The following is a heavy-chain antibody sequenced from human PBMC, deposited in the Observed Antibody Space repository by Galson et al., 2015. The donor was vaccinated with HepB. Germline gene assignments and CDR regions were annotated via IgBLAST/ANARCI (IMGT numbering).Heavy chain of an antibody. CDR3: ARPHDPEYYDILTGYYVLRPRGEAFDI. D-gene: IGHD3-9*01. Sequence: SLRLSCAASGFTFSSYSMNWVRQAPGKGLEWVSSISSSSSYIYYADSVKGRFTISRDNAKNSLYLQMNSLRAEDTAVYYCARPHDPEYYDILTGYYVLRPRGEAFDIWGQGTMVTVSS. J-gene: IGHJ3*02. CDR1: GFTFSSYS. V-gene: IGHV3-21*01. CDR2: ISSSSSYI.